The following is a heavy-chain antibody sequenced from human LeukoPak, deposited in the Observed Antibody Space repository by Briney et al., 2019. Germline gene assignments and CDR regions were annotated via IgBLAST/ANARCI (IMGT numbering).Heavy chain of an antibody. CDR2: IRYDGSNK. Sequence: PGGSMRLSCAASGFTFSSYGMHWVRQAPGKGLEWVAFIRYDGSNKYYADSVKGRFTISRDNSKNTLYLQMNSLRAEDTAVYYCAKDRGTVATRYYFDYWGQGTLVTVSS. D-gene: IGHD4-23*01. CDR1: GFTFSSYG. CDR3: AKDRGTVATRYYFDY. J-gene: IGHJ4*02. V-gene: IGHV3-30*02.